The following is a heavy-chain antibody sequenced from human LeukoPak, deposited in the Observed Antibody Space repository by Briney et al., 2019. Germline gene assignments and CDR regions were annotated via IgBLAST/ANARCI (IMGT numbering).Heavy chain of an antibody. CDR1: GFTFSSYG. D-gene: IGHD7-27*01. V-gene: IGHV3-33*06. Sequence: GRSLRLSCTASGFTFSSYGMHWVRQAPGKGLEWVAVIWYDGSNKYYADSVKGRFTISRDNSKNTLYLQMNSLRAEDTAVYYCAKDLLSGELGNWGQGTMVTVSS. CDR3: AKDLLSGELGN. J-gene: IGHJ3*01. CDR2: IWYDGSNK.